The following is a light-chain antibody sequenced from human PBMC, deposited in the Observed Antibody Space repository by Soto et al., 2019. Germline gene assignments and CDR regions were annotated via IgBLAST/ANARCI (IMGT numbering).Light chain of an antibody. CDR3: HQYGSSPGT. J-gene: IGKJ1*01. Sequence: EIVLTQSPGTLSSSPGGRATLSCTASQSVTNNYLAWYQQKRGQAPRLLIWGASIRAADLPDRFSGGGSETDFTLTISRLETEDFAVYYCHQYGSSPGTFGQGTKVEI. CDR2: GAS. V-gene: IGKV3-20*01. CDR1: QSVTNNY.